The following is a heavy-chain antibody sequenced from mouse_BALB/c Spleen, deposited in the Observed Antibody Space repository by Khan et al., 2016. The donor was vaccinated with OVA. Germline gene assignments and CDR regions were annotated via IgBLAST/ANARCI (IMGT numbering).Heavy chain of an antibody. CDR2: IWGGGST. CDR3: AKGVWSYYDALDY. J-gene: IGHJ4*01. CDR1: GFSLTDYG. Sequence: QMQLEESGPGLVAPSQSLSITCTVSGFSLTDYGVSWIRQPPGKGLEWLGVIWGGGSTYYNSALKSRLSISKDNSKSQVFLKMSSLQTDDTAMYYCAKGVWSYYDALDYWGQGTSVTVSS. V-gene: IGHV2-6-5*01.